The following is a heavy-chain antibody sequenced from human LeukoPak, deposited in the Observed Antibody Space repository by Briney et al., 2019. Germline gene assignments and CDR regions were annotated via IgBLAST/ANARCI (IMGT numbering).Heavy chain of an antibody. CDR1: GFTFSSYA. CDR2: ISYDGSNK. V-gene: IGHV3-30*04. Sequence: GGSLRLSCAASGFTFSSYAMHWVRQAPGKGLEWVAVISYDGSNKYYADSVKGRFTISRDNSKNTLYLQMNSLRAEDTAVYYCAREANIVVVPATGRFDPWGQGTLVTVSS. J-gene: IGHJ5*02. CDR3: AREANIVVVPATGRFDP. D-gene: IGHD2-2*01.